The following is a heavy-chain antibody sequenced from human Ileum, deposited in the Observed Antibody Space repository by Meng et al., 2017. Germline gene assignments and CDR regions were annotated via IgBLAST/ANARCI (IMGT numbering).Heavy chain of an antibody. J-gene: IGHJ4*02. D-gene: IGHD6-13*01. CDR3: ARDGSSSWYYFDY. CDR2: IYTSGST. V-gene: IGHV4-4*07. CDR1: GGSIMSYY. Sequence: QVPCQETGPGLVKPSETLSLTCTVSGGSIMSYYWSGIRQPAGKGLEWIGRIYTSGSTNYNPSLKSRVTMSVDTSKNQFSLKLSSVTAADTAVYYCARDGSSSWYYFDYWGQGTLVTVFS.